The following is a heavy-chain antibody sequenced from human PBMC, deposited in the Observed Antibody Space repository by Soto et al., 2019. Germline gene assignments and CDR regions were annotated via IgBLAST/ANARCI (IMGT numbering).Heavy chain of an antibody. Sequence: SETLSLTCAVYGGSFSGYYWSWIRQPPGKGLEWIGEINHSGSTNYNPSLKSRVTISVDTSKNQFSLKLSSVTAADTAVYYCARDSSSPGYYYYYMDVWGKGTTVTVSS. CDR2: INHSGST. J-gene: IGHJ6*03. CDR3: ARDSSSPGYYYYYMDV. V-gene: IGHV4-34*01. D-gene: IGHD6-13*01. CDR1: GGSFSGYY.